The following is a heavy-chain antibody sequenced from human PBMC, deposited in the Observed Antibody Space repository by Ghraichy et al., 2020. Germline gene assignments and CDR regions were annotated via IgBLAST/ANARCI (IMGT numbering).Heavy chain of an antibody. Sequence: GSLRLSCAASGFTFSSYSMNWVRQAPGKGLEWVSYISVSGSTIYSADSVKGRFTISRDNAKNSLYLQMNSLRDEDTAVYYCARDYSSSWGNWFDPWGQGTLVTVSS. CDR3: ARDYSSSWGNWFDP. D-gene: IGHD6-13*01. V-gene: IGHV3-48*02. J-gene: IGHJ5*02. CDR2: ISVSGSTI. CDR1: GFTFSSYS.